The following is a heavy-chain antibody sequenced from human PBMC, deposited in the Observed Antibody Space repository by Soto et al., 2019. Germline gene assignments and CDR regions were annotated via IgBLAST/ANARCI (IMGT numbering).Heavy chain of an antibody. D-gene: IGHD2-15*01. V-gene: IGHV3-43*01. CDR1: GFTFDDYT. CDR2: ISWDGGST. CDR3: AKDHPPYYCSGGSCRLHYYGMDV. Sequence: GGSLRLSCAASGFTFDDYTMHWVRQAPGKGLEWVSLISWDGGSTYYADSVKGRFTISRDNSKNSLYLQMNSLRTEDTALYYCAKDHPPYYCSGGSCRLHYYGMDVWGQGTTVTVSS. J-gene: IGHJ6*02.